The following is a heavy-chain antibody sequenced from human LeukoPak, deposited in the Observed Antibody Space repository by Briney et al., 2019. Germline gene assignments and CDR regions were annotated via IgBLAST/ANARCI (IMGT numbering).Heavy chain of an antibody. CDR3: ARGGDYGSGSFRWRHFDY. CDR2: INSDGSST. V-gene: IGHV3-74*01. CDR1: GFTFSSYW. D-gene: IGHD3-10*01. Sequence: GGSLRLSCAASGFTFSSYWMHWVRQAPGKGLVWVSRINSDGSSTSYADSVKGRFTISRDNAKNTLYLQMNSLRAEDTAVYYCARGGDYGSGSFRWRHFDYWGQGTLVTVSS. J-gene: IGHJ4*02.